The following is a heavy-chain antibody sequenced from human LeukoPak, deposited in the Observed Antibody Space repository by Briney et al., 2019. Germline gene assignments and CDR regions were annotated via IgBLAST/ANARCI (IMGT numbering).Heavy chain of an antibody. J-gene: IGHJ4*02. CDR2: IRSRPSTI. Sequence: PGGSLRLSCAASGFTFTSYSMNWVRQAPGKGLEWVSYIRSRPSTIYYADSVEGRFTISRDDAKNSLYLQMNSLRAEDTAIYYCVRDHHWGFDSWGQGTQVTVSS. CDR3: VRDHHWGFDS. D-gene: IGHD7-27*01. V-gene: IGHV3-48*01. CDR1: GFTFTSYS.